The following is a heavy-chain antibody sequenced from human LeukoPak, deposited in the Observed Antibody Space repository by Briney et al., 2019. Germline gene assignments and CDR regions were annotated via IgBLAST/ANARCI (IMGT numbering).Heavy chain of an antibody. CDR2: INPNSGGT. V-gene: IGHV1-2*02. D-gene: IGHD2-15*01. CDR3: ASLSGYCRGGSCNDY. J-gene: IGHJ4*02. Sequence: ASVKVSCTASGYTFTGYYMHWVRQAPGQGLEWMGWINPNSGGTNYAQKFQGRVTMTRDTSISTAYMELSRLRSDDTAVYYCASLSGYCRGGSCNDYWGQGTLVTVSS. CDR1: GYTFTGYY.